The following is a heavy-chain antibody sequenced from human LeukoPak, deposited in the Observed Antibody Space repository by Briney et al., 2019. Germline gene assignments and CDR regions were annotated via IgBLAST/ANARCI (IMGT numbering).Heavy chain of an antibody. CDR1: GFTFSSYG. CDR3: AKDNYGDYNYYYYGMDV. J-gene: IGHJ6*02. Sequence: GGSLRLSCAASGFTFSSYGTHWVRQAPGKGLEWVAVISYDGSNKYYADSVKGRFTISRDNSKNTLYLQMNSLRAEDTAVYYCAKDNYGDYNYYYYGMDVWGQGTTVTVSS. D-gene: IGHD4-17*01. V-gene: IGHV3-30*18. CDR2: ISYDGSNK.